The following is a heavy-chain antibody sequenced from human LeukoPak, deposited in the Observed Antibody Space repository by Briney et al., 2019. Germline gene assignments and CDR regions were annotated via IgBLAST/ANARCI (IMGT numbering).Heavy chain of an antibody. J-gene: IGHJ4*02. CDR3: AVGRDGYNSRRYYFDY. D-gene: IGHD5-24*01. CDR1: GGTFSSYA. Sequence: SVKVSCKASGGTFSSYAISWVRQAPGQGLEWMGGIIPIFGTANYAQKFQGRVTITADESTSTAYMELSSLRSEDTAVFYCAVGRDGYNSRRYYFDYWGQGTLVTVSS. CDR2: IIPIFGTA. V-gene: IGHV1-69*01.